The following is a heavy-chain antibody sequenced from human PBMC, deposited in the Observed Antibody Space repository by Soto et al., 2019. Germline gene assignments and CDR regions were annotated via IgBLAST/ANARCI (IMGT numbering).Heavy chain of an antibody. J-gene: IGHJ6*02. D-gene: IGHD3-3*01. CDR2: ISGGGGSR. CDR1: GFTFRNYA. Sequence: DEQLVESGGGSLQPGGSLRLSCAASGFTFRNYAMTWVRQSPGKGLEWVSVISGGGGSRNYADSVKGRFSISRDNSQNMMYLQMNGLSGEDTALYYCAKLKGGLGRFYGMDAWGQGTMVIVSS. CDR3: AKLKGGLGRFYGMDA. V-gene: IGHV3-23*04.